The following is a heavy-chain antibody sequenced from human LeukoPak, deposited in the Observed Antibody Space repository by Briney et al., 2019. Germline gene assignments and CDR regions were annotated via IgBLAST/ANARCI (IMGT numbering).Heavy chain of an antibody. J-gene: IGHJ4*02. V-gene: IGHV6-1*01. D-gene: IGHD2-2*03. Sequence: SQTLSLTCAISGDSVSSNSAAWNWIRQSPSRGLEWLGRTYYRSKWYNDYAVSVTSRITINPDTTKNHFSLHLNSVTPEDTAVYYCARGLDIWDYFDYWGQGTLVTVSS. CDR2: TYYRSKWYN. CDR3: ARGLDIWDYFDY. CDR1: GDSVSSNSAA.